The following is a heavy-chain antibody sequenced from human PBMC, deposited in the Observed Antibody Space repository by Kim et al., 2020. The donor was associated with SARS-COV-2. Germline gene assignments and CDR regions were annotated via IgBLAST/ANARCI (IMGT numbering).Heavy chain of an antibody. D-gene: IGHD3-16*01. Sequence: GGSLRLSCVGSGFTFYDYWMTWVRLAPGKGREWVAVIKQDGSESYYVDSVRGRFTISRDNAENSFYLQMNSLRADDTAVYYCARDWGDYWGQGTRVTGSS. J-gene: IGHJ4*02. CDR3: ARDWGDY. V-gene: IGHV3-7*05. CDR2: IKQDGSES. CDR1: GFTFYDYW.